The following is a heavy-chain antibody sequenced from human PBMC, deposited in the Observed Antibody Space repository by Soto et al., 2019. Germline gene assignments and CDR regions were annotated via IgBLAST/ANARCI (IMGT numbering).Heavy chain of an antibody. J-gene: IGHJ5*02. CDR2: MNPNSGNT. D-gene: IGHD3-3*01. Sequence: ASVKVSCKASGYTFTSYDINWVRQATGQGLEWMGWMNPNSGNTGYAQKFQGRVTMTRNTSISTAYMELSSLRSEDTAVYYCARGLGQSITISGVVPSYNWFDPWGQGTLVTVSS. CDR3: ARGLGQSITISGVVPSYNWFDP. V-gene: IGHV1-8*01. CDR1: GYTFTSYD.